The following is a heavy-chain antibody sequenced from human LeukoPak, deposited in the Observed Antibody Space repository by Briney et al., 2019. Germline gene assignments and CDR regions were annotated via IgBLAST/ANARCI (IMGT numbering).Heavy chain of an antibody. D-gene: IGHD6-13*01. CDR3: ASYSSSWYPFDY. Sequence: SETLSLTCTVSGGSFNTYYWSWIRQPPGKGLEWIGYIYYSGSTNYNPSLKSRVTISVDTSKNQFSLKLSSVTAADTAVYYCASYSSSWYPFDYWGQGTLVTVSS. CDR2: IYYSGST. CDR1: GGSFNTYY. V-gene: IGHV4-59*12. J-gene: IGHJ4*02.